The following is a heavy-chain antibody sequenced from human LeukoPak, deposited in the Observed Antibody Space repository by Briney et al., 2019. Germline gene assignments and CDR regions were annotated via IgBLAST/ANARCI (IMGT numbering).Heavy chain of an antibody. CDR3: ARATTGNGVLDC. V-gene: IGHV3-30-3*01. J-gene: IGHJ4*02. D-gene: IGHD1-1*01. Sequence: GGSLRLSCAASGFTFSSYAMHWVRQAPGKGLEWVAVISYDGSNKYYADSVKGRFTISRDNSKNTRYLQMNSLRAEDTAVYYCARATTGNGVLDCWGQGTLVTVSS. CDR2: ISYDGSNK. CDR1: GFTFSSYA.